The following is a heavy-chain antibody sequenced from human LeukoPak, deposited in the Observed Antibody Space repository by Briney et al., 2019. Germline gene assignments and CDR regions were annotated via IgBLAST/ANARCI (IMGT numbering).Heavy chain of an antibody. D-gene: IGHD3-22*01. J-gene: IGHJ3*02. CDR3: AHKAQYYYDSSGYYSWGAFDI. Sequence: SGPTLVKPTQTLTLTCTFSGFSLSTSGVGVGWIRQPPGKALEWLALIYWDDDKRYSPSLKSRLTITKDTSKNQVVLTMTNMDPVDTATYYCAHKAQYYYDSSGYYSWGAFDIWGQGTMVTVSS. CDR1: GFSLSTSGVG. CDR2: IYWDDDK. V-gene: IGHV2-5*02.